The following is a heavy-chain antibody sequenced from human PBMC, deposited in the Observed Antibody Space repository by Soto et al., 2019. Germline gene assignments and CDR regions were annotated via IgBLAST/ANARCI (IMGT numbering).Heavy chain of an antibody. CDR1: GYTFTSYG. D-gene: IGHD2-15*01. Sequence: ASVKVSCKASGYTFTSYGISWVRQAPGQGLEWMGWISAYNGNTNYAQKLQGRVTMTTDTSTSTAYMELRSLRSDDTAVYYCAVVYCSGGSCYFDYWGQGTLVTVSS. CDR2: ISAYNGNT. V-gene: IGHV1-18*01. CDR3: AVVYCSGGSCYFDY. J-gene: IGHJ4*02.